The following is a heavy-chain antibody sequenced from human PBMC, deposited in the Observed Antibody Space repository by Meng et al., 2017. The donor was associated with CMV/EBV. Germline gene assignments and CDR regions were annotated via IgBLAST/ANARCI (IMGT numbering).Heavy chain of an antibody. CDR2: ISYDGSNK. D-gene: IGHD6-13*01. Sequence: GESLKISCAASGFTFSSYAMHWVRQAPGKGLEWVAVISYDGSNKYYADSVKGRFTISRDNSKSTLYLQMNSLRAEDTAVYYCARDLMYSSSWDYYYYGMDVWGQGTTVTVSS. CDR1: GFTFSSYA. J-gene: IGHJ6*02. CDR3: ARDLMYSSSWDYYYYGMDV. V-gene: IGHV3-30-3*01.